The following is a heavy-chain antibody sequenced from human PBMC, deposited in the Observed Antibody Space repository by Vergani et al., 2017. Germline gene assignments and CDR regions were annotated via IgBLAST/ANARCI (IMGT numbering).Heavy chain of an antibody. V-gene: IGHV4-61*02. CDR2: IHASGTK. Sequence: QVHLNEAGPGLVKPSQTLSLTCTVSGASITSGSFYWSWIRQPAGKGLEWIGRIHASGTKNYNPSLRSRVTLSVDTSKNQLSLKMISMTAADTAVYYCARVLYRGNWFDPWGQGTLVTVSS. CDR1: GASITSGSFY. CDR3: ARVLYRGNWFDP. D-gene: IGHD4-11*01. J-gene: IGHJ5*02.